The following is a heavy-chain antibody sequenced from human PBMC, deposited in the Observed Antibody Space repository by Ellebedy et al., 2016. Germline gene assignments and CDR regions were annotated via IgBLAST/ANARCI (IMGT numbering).Heavy chain of an antibody. CDR1: GFTFSNSA. V-gene: IGHV3-23*01. Sequence: GGSLRLSXAASGFTFSNSAMSWVRQAPGKGLECVSPISGSGGSTNYADSVQGRFTISRDKSKKIVYLQMDSLRVEDTAVYYCAFNGGYDSKDIYYYYMDVWGNGTTVTVSS. CDR2: ISGSGGST. J-gene: IGHJ6*03. CDR3: AFNGGYDSKDIYYYYMDV. D-gene: IGHD5-12*01.